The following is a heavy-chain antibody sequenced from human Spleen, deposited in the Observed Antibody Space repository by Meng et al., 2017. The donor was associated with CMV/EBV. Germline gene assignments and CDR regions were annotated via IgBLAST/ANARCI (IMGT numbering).Heavy chain of an antibody. CDR2: IYSGGST. Sequence: ACGFTVSSNYMSWVRQAPGKGLEWVSVIYSGGSTYYADSVKGRFTISRDNSKNTLYLQMNSLRAEDTAVYYCARRGSAVRQYYFDYWGQGTLVTVSS. V-gene: IGHV3-66*02. D-gene: IGHD6-13*01. CDR3: ARRGSAVRQYYFDY. CDR1: GFTVSSNY. J-gene: IGHJ4*02.